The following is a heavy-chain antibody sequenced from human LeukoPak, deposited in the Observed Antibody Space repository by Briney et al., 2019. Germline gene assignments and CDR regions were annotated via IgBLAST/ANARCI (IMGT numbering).Heavy chain of an antibody. CDR2: IWYDGSNT. D-gene: IGHD3-22*01. J-gene: IGHJ4*02. CDR3: AKAQDYDSSGYLDY. CDR1: GFTFTSYG. V-gene: IGHV3-33*06. Sequence: GRSLRLSCAASGFTFTSYGMHWVRQAPGKGLEWVAVIWYDGSNTYYADSVKGRFTISRDNSKNTLYLQMNSLRAEDTAVYYCAKAQDYDSSGYLDYWGEGTLVTVSS.